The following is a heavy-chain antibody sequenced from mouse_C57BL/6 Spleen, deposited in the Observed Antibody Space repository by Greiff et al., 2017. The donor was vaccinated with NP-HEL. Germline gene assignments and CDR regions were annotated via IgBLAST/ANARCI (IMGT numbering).Heavy chain of an antibody. D-gene: IGHD1-1*01. CDR1: GYALSSSW. CDR3: ARHGTTVVATKAMDY. V-gene: IGHV1-82*01. CDR2: IYPGDGDT. Sequence: QVQLQQSGPELVKPGASVKISCKASGYALSSSWMNWVKQRPGKGLEWIGRIYPGDGDTNYNGKFKGKATLTADKSSSTAYMQLSSLTSEDSAVYFCARHGTTVVATKAMDYWGQGTSVTVSS. J-gene: IGHJ4*01.